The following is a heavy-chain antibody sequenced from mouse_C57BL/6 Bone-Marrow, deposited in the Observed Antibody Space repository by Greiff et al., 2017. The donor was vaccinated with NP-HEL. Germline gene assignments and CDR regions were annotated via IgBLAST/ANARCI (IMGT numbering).Heavy chain of an antibody. CDR2: IHPSDSDT. D-gene: IGHD3-2*02. Sequence: QVQLQQPGAELVKPGASVKVSCKASGYTFTSYWMHWVKQRPGQGLEWIGRIHPSDSDTNYNQKFKGKATLTVDKSSSTAYMQLSSLTSEDSAVHYCAIGTAQAPAWFAYWGQGTLVTVSA. J-gene: IGHJ3*01. CDR1: GYTFTSYW. V-gene: IGHV1-74*01. CDR3: AIGTAQAPAWFAY.